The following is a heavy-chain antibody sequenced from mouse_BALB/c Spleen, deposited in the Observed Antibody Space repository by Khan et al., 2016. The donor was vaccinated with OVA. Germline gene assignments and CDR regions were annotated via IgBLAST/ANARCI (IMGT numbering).Heavy chain of an antibody. CDR2: IRLKSDDHVT. V-gene: IGHV6-6*02. CDR1: GFTFSNDR. CDR3: WILL. J-gene: IGHJ2*01. D-gene: IGHD2-3*01. Sequence: EVKFVESGGGLVQPGGSIKLSCVASGFTFSNDRMNWVHQSPEKGLEWVAEIRLKSDDHVTQYAESVKGRFTISRDDSKSSVYLQMNNLSAEETGIYYCWILLWGQGTTLTVSS.